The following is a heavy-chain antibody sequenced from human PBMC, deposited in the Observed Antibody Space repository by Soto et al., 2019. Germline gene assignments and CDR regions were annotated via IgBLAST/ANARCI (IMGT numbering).Heavy chain of an antibody. V-gene: IGHV3-7*03. J-gene: IGHJ6*02. CDR1: GFTFSSYW. CDR2: IKQDGSEK. CDR3: ARSGYCSSTSCYADYYGMDV. Sequence: PGGSLRLSCAASGFTFSSYWMSWVRQAPGKGLEWVANIKQDGSEKYYVDSVKGRFTISRDNAKNSLYLQMNSLRAEDTAVYYCARSGYCSSTSCYADYYGMDVWGQGTTVTVSS. D-gene: IGHD2-2*01.